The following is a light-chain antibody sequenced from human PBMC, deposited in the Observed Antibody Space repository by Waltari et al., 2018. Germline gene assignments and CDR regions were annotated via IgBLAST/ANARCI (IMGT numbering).Light chain of an antibody. CDR2: EVN. CDR1: RSDVGRFNL. V-gene: IGLV2-23*02. CDR3: CSYAGSTTFVL. Sequence: QSALTQPASVSGSPGQSITISCTGTRSDVGRFNLVSWYQLLPGKAPKLLISEVNKRPSGVSNRFSGSKSGITASLTISGLQAGDEADYYCCSYAGSTTFVLFGGGTKLTVL. J-gene: IGLJ2*01.